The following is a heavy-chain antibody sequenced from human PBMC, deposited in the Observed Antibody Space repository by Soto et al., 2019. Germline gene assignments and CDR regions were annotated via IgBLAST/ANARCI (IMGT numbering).Heavy chain of an antibody. CDR2: IIPIFGTA. V-gene: IGHV1-69*12. Sequence: QVQLVQSGAEVKKPGSSVKVSCKASGGTFSSYAISWVRQAPGQGLEWMGGIIPIFGTANYAQKFQGRVTITADXXTXTXXMELSSLRSEDTAVYYCARQSDIVLVPAAAAWFDPWGQGTLVTVSS. CDR3: ARQSDIVLVPAAAAWFDP. CDR1: GGTFSSYA. J-gene: IGHJ5*02. D-gene: IGHD2-2*01.